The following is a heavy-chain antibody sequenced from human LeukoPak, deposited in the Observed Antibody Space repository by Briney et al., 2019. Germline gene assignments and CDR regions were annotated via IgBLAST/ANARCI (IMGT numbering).Heavy chain of an antibody. CDR3: AKDLGSGWYLGSFDY. J-gene: IGHJ4*02. CDR2: ISYDGSNK. V-gene: IGHV3-30*18. CDR1: GFTFSSYG. Sequence: GRSLRLSCAASGFTFSSYGMHWVRQAPGKGLEWVAVISYDGSNKHYADSVKGRFTISRDNFKNTLYLQMNSLRAEDTAVYYCAKDLGSGWYLGSFDYWGQGTLVTVSS. D-gene: IGHD6-19*01.